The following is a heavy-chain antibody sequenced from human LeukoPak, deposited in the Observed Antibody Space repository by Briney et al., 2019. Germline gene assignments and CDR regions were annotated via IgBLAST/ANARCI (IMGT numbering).Heavy chain of an antibody. V-gene: IGHV4-39*07. CDR2: IYYSGST. Sequence: PSETLSLTCTVSGGSISSSSYYWGWIRQPPGKGLEWIGSIYYSGSTYYNPSLKSRVTISVDTSKNQFSLKLSSVTAADTAVYYCARHAFITMVRGVTYWGQGTLVTVSS. J-gene: IGHJ4*02. CDR1: GGSISSSSYY. D-gene: IGHD3-10*01. CDR3: ARHAFITMVRGVTY.